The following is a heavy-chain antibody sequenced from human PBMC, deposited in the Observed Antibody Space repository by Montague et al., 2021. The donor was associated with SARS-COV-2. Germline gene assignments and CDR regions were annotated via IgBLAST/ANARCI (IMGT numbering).Heavy chain of an antibody. V-gene: IGHV3-53*01. CDR2: IYSGGST. J-gene: IGHJ4*02. D-gene: IGHD4-23*01. Sequence: SLRLSCAASGFTVSSNYMSWVRQAPGKGLEWVSVIYSGGSTYYADSVKXRFTISRDNSKNTLYLQMNSLRAEDTAVYYCARDAGGNFTTSFDYWGQGTLVTVSS. CDR3: ARDAGGNFTTSFDY. CDR1: GFTVSSNY.